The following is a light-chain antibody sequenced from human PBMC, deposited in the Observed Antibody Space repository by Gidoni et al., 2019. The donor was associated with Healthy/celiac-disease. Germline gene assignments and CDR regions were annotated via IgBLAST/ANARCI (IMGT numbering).Light chain of an antibody. CDR3: QAWDSSTGLYV. J-gene: IGLJ2*01. Sequence: SYELTQPPSVSVSPGQTASITCSGDKLGDKYACWYQQKPGQSPVLVIYQDSKRPSGIPERFSGSNSGNTATLTISGTQAMDEADYYCQAWDSSTGLYVFGGGTKLTVL. CDR2: QDS. CDR1: KLGDKY. V-gene: IGLV3-1*01.